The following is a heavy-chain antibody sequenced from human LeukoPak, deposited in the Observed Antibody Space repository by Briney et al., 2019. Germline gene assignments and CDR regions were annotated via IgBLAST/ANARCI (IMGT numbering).Heavy chain of an antibody. D-gene: IGHD6-13*01. CDR3: AKDVESSCSWIDY. J-gene: IGHJ4*02. CDR2: ISWNSGSI. CDR1: GFTFDDYA. V-gene: IGHV3-9*01. Sequence: GGSLRLSCAASGFTFDDYAMHWVRQAPGKGLEWVSGISWNSGSIGYADSVKGRFTISRDNAKNSLYLQMNSLRAEDTALYYCAKDVESSCSWIDYWGQGTLVTVSS.